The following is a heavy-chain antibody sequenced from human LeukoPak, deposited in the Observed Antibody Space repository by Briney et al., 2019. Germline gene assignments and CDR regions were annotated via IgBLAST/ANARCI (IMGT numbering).Heavy chain of an antibody. V-gene: IGHV1-2*02. J-gene: IGHJ4*02. D-gene: IGHD3-3*01. CDR3: ASTLRDFWSGYYPLDY. CDR2: INPNSGGT. Sequence: ASVKVSCKASGYTFTGYYLHWVRQAPRQGLEWMGWINPNSGGTNYAQKFQGRVTMTRDTSISTAYMELSRLISDDTAVYYCASTLRDFWSGYYPLDYWGQGTLVTVSS. CDR1: GYTFTGYY.